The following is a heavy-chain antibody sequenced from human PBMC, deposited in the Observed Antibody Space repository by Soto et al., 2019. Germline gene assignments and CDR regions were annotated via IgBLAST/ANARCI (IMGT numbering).Heavy chain of an antibody. CDR2: IIPIFGTA. V-gene: IGHV1-69*13. Sequence: ASVKVSCKASGGTFSSYAISWVRQAPGQGLEWMGGIIPIFGTANYAQKFQGRVTITADESTSTAYMELSSLRSEDTAVYYCARDNYYDSSGYYDYWGKGTLVTVSS. D-gene: IGHD3-22*01. CDR3: ARDNYYDSSGYYDY. J-gene: IGHJ4*02. CDR1: GGTFSSYA.